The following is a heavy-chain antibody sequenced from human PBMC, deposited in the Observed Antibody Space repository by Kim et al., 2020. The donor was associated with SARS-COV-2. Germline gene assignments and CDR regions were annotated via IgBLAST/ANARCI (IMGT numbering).Heavy chain of an antibody. Sequence: SETLSLTCTVSGGSISSSSYYWGWIRQPPGKGLEWIGSIYFSGSTYYNPSLKSRVTISVDTSKNQFSPKLSSVTAADTAVYYCARHGGGSIVLVVYAACFAYWGQGTLVTVSS. D-gene: IGHD2-8*02. V-gene: IGHV4-39*01. CDR3: ARHGGGSIVLVVYAACFAY. J-gene: IGHJ4*02. CDR2: IYFSGST. CDR1: GGSISSSSYY.